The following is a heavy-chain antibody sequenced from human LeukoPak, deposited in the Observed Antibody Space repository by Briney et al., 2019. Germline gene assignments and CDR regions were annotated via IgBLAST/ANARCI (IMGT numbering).Heavy chain of an antibody. CDR2: MNPNSGNT. D-gene: IGHD6-19*01. V-gene: IGHV1-8*01. Sequence: ASVKVSCKASGYTFTSYDINWVRQATGQGLEWMGWMNPNSGNTGYAQKFQGRVTMTRNTSISTAYMELSSLRSEDTAVYYCARVIAVAGTNHYYYYMDVWGKGTTVTVS. CDR3: ARVIAVAGTNHYYYYMDV. CDR1: GYTFTSYD. J-gene: IGHJ6*03.